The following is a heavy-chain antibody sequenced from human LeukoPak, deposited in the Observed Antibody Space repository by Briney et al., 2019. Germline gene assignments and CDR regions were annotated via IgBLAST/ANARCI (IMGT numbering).Heavy chain of an antibody. CDR2: IYYSGST. D-gene: IGHD4-23*01. V-gene: IGHV4-39*02. Sequence: SETLSLTCTVSGGSISSSSYYWGWLRQPPGKGLEWIGRIYYSGSTCYHPSLKSRVTISVDTSHNHFSLKLSSMTAADTAVYYCASLRWTHFDYWGQGTLVTVSS. J-gene: IGHJ4*02. CDR3: ASLRWTHFDY. CDR1: GGSISSSSYY.